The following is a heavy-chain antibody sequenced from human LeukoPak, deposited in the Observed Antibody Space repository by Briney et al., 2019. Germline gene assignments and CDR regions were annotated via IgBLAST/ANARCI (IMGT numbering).Heavy chain of an antibody. CDR2: ISVSGGST. Sequence: GGSLRLSCAASGFTFSSYSMSWVRQAPGKGLEWVSAISVSGGSTYYADSVKGRFTISRDNSKNTLYLQMNSLRAEDTAVYYCAKDDSGSVSYSPYYYYYGMDVWGQGTTVTVSS. V-gene: IGHV3-23*01. J-gene: IGHJ6*02. CDR1: GFTFSSYS. D-gene: IGHD3-10*01. CDR3: AKDDSGSVSYSPYYYYYGMDV.